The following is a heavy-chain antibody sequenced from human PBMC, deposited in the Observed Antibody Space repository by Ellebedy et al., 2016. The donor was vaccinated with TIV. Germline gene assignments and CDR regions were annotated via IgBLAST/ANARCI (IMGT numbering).Heavy chain of an antibody. V-gene: IGHV3-33*08. Sequence: GESLKISXAASGFTFSSYWMSWVRQAPGKGLEWVAVIWYDGSNKYYADSVKGRFTISRDNSKNTLYLQMNSLRAEDTAVYYCARDLVAYCGGDCYQDFDYWGQGTLVTVSS. CDR3: ARDLVAYCGGDCYQDFDY. J-gene: IGHJ4*02. CDR2: IWYDGSNK. D-gene: IGHD2-21*01. CDR1: GFTFSSYW.